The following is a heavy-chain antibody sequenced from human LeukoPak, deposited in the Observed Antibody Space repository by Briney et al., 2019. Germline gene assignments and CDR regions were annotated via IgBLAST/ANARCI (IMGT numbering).Heavy chain of an antibody. J-gene: IGHJ4*02. CDR2: IYYSGST. Sequence: PSETLSLTCTVSGGXISSYYWSWIRQPPGKGLEWIGYIYYSGSTNYNPSLKSRVTISVDTSKNQFSLKLSSVTAADTAVYYCARDPSNWNDVSGYFDYWGQGTLVTVSS. V-gene: IGHV4-59*01. CDR1: GGXISSYY. CDR3: ARDPSNWNDVSGYFDY. D-gene: IGHD1-20*01.